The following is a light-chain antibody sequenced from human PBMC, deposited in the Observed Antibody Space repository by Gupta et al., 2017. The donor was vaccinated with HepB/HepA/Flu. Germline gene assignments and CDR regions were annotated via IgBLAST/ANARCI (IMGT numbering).Light chain of an antibody. CDR3: SSYADNYRHV. Sequence: GSPGQSVTISCTATSSDVGTYNSVSWYQQHPGKAPKLMIFDVSKRPSGVPDRFSGSKSGNTASLTISGLQAEDEADYYCSSYADNYRHVFGSGTRLTV. CDR1: SSDVGTYNS. CDR2: DVS. V-gene: IGLV2-11*01. J-gene: IGLJ1*01.